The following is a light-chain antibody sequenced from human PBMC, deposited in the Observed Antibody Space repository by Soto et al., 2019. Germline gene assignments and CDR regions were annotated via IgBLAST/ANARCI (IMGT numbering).Light chain of an antibody. V-gene: IGLV2-14*01. Sequence: QSALTQPASVSGSPGQSITISCTGTSSDVGGYNYVSWYQQHPDKAPKLMIYDVSNRPSGVSNRFSGSKSGNTASLTISGLPAEDEADYYCSSYTGSSTYVVFGGGTKVTVL. CDR3: SSYTGSSTYVV. CDR1: SSDVGGYNY. J-gene: IGLJ2*01. CDR2: DVS.